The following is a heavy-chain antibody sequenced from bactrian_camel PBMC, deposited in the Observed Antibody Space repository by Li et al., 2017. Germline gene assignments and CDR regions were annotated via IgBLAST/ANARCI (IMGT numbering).Heavy chain of an antibody. J-gene: IGHJ6*01. Sequence: DVQLVESGGGLVQPGGSLRLSCAASGYTVSSLCLGWFRQAPGKEREGVIIISPNGVPYSADSVQGRFTISRDDAENTLYLQMNRLKPEDTAMYYCAAKTADMYCVSLRGLREAFGHWGRGTQVTVS. V-gene: IGHV3S10*01. CDR3: AAKTADMYCVSLRGLREAFGH. CDR1: GYTVSSLC. CDR2: ISPNGVP. D-gene: IGHD3*01.